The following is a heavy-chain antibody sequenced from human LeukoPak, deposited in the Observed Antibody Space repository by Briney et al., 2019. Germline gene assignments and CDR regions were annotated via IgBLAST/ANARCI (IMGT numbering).Heavy chain of an antibody. D-gene: IGHD3-22*01. CDR2: MSWNSGSI. CDR1: GFTFDDYA. J-gene: IGHJ6*02. V-gene: IGHV3-9*01. CDR3: AKDIYDSSGYYYVGGYYYYYGMDV. Sequence: GGSLTLSCAASGFTFDDYAMHWVRHAPGKGLELVSGMSWNSGSIGYADPVKGRFTISRDNAKNSLYLQMNSLRAEDTALYYCAKDIYDSSGYYYVGGYYYYYGMDVWGQGTTVTVSS.